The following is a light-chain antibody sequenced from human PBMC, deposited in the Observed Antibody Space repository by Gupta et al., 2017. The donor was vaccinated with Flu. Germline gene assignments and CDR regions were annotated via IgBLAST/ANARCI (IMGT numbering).Light chain of an antibody. CDR2: GEN. Sequence: SELTQDPAVSVALGQTVRITCQGDSLRSFYASWYQKTPGQAPVLVIYGENKRPSGIPDRFDGSRSGNTASLTITGAQAEEEADYYGNSRDSSGNHLWVFGGGTKLTVL. V-gene: IGLV3-19*01. J-gene: IGLJ3*02. CDR3: NSRDSSGNHLWV. CDR1: SLRSFY.